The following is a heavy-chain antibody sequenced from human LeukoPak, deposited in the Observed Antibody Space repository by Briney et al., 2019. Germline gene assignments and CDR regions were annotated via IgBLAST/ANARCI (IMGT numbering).Heavy chain of an antibody. CDR2: INHSGSN. CDR3: ARGVHDYGDQHEDY. Sequence: SETLSLACALYGRSFSGYYWGWIRHPPRRGREWIGEINHSGSNNYNPSLKSRVNISVDTSKNQFTMQLSAVTAADTAVYYCARGVHDYGDQHEDYWGQGTLVTVSS. D-gene: IGHD4-17*01. J-gene: IGHJ4*02. V-gene: IGHV4-34*01. CDR1: GRSFSGYY.